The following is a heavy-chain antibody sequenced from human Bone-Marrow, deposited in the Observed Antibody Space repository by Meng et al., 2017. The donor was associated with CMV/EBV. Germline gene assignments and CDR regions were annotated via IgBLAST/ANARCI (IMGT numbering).Heavy chain of an antibody. Sequence: SETLSLTCTVSGGSISSSSYYWGWIRQPPGKGLEWIGSIYYSGSTYYNPSLKSRVTISVDTSKNQFSLKLSSVTAADTAVYYCARAPVLRYFDYWGQRTLVTVSS. V-gene: IGHV4-39*07. CDR1: GGSISSSSYY. J-gene: IGHJ4*02. CDR2: IYYSGST. CDR3: ARAPVLRYFDY. D-gene: IGHD3-3*01.